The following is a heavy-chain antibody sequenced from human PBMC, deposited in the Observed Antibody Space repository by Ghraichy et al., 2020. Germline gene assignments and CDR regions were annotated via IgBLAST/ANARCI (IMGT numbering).Heavy chain of an antibody. CDR3: ATVSGTGTTDFDY. J-gene: IGHJ4*02. CDR1: GFTFSSYG. V-gene: IGHV3-33*01. Sequence: LSLTCAASGFTFSSYGMHWVRQAPGKGLKWVAVIWYDGSNKYYADSVKGRFTISRDNSKNTLYLQMNSLRAEDTAVYYCATVSGTGTTDFDYWGQGTLVTVSS. D-gene: IGHD1-1*01. CDR2: IWYDGSNK.